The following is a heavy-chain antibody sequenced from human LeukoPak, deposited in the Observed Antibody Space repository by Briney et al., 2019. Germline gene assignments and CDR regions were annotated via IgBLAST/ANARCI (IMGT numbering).Heavy chain of an antibody. V-gene: IGHV3-74*01. D-gene: IGHD3-16*01. Sequence: GGSLRLSCTVSGFTFSNYWMHWVRQAPGMGLVWVSHINTDGSTTNYADSVKGRFTVSRDNTKNTLYLQVNSLRVEDTAVYYCVRDNGGEHLWGQGTLVTVSS. CDR2: INTDGSTT. CDR1: GFTFSNYW. CDR3: VRDNGGEHL. J-gene: IGHJ4*02.